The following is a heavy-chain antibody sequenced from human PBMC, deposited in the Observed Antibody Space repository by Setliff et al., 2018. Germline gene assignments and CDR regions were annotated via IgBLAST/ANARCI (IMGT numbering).Heavy chain of an antibody. J-gene: IGHJ6*02. V-gene: IGHV7-4-1*02. CDR2: INTNTGNP. D-gene: IGHD6-19*01. CDR3: ARVGGYSSGFGPDYYYYGMDV. CDR1: GGTFSSYA. Sequence: ASVKVSCKASGGTFSSYAISWVRQAPGQGLEWMGGINTNTGNPTYAQGFTGRFVFSLDTSVSTAYLQISSLKAEDTAVYYCARVGGYSSGFGPDYYYYGMDVWGQGTTVTVSS.